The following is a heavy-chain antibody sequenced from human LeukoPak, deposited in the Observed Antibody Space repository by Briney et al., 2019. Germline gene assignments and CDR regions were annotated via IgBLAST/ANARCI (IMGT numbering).Heavy chain of an antibody. Sequence: SVKVSCKASGGTFSSFAVSWVRQAPGQGLEWMGEIVPIFGTANYAQKFQGRVTINTDESTSAAYMELSSLRSEDTAVYYCARHGGITIFGVAQPGGAFDIWGQGTMVTVSS. D-gene: IGHD3-3*01. J-gene: IGHJ3*02. V-gene: IGHV1-69*05. CDR1: GGTFSSFA. CDR2: IVPIFGTA. CDR3: ARHGGITIFGVAQPGGAFDI.